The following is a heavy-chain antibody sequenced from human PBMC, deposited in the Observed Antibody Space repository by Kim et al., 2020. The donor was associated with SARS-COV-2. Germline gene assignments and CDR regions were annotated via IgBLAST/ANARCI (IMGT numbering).Heavy chain of an antibody. J-gene: IGHJ6*02. Sequence: GESLKISCKGSGYSFTSYWIGWVRQMPGKGLEWMGIIYPGDSDTRYSPSFQGQVTISADKSISTAYLQWSSLKASDTAMYYCARHSRFPSSRAGEWLLYREEEGYRGDYYYYGMDVWGQGTTVTVSS. CDR2: IYPGDSDT. CDR3: ARHSRFPSSRAGEWLLYREEEGYRGDYYYYGMDV. D-gene: IGHD3-3*01. V-gene: IGHV5-51*01. CDR1: GYSFTSYW.